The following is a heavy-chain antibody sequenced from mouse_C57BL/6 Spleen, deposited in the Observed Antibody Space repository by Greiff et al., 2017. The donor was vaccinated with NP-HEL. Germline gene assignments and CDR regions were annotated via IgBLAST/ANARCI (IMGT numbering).Heavy chain of an antibody. CDR3: ARTYYGSSLGYYFDY. J-gene: IGHJ2*01. CDR2: INPNNGGT. V-gene: IGHV1-26*01. Sequence: EVQLQQSGPELVKPGASVKISCKASGYTFTDYYMNWVKQSHGKSLEWIGDINPNNGGTSYNQKFKGKATLTVVKSSSTAYMELRSLTSEDSAVYYCARTYYGSSLGYYFDYWGQGTTLTVSS. D-gene: IGHD1-1*01. CDR1: GYTFTDYY.